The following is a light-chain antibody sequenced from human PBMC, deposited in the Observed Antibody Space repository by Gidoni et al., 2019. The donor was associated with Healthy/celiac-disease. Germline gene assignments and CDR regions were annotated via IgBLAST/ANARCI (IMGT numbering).Light chain of an antibody. CDR3: NSRDSSGNRV. V-gene: IGLV3-19*01. Sequence: SSELTQDPAVSVALGQTVRSTCQGDSLRSYYASWYQQKPGQAPVLVIYGKNNRPSGSPDRFSGSSSGNTASLTITGAQAEDEADYYCNSRDSSGNRVFGGGTKLTVL. CDR1: SLRSYY. CDR2: GKN. J-gene: IGLJ2*01.